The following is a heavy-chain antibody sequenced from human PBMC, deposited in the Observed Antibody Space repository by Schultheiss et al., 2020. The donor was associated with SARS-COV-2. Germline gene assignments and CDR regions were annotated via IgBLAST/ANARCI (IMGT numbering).Heavy chain of an antibody. D-gene: IGHD3-22*01. Sequence: SETLSLTCTVSGGSINSGGYYWSWIRQHPGRGLEWIGHISYSGSTNYNPSLKSRVTISGDTSRKQFSLKLSSVTAADTAVYYCARGATGAPYYYDSSGYYFDYWGQGTLVTVSS. J-gene: IGHJ4*02. V-gene: IGHV4-30-4*08. CDR2: ISYSGST. CDR1: GGSINSGGYY. CDR3: ARGATGAPYYYDSSGYYFDY.